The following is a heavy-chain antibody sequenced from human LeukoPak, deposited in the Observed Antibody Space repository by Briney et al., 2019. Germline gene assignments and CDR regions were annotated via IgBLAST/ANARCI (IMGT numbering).Heavy chain of an antibody. V-gene: IGHV1-3*01. D-gene: IGHD2-21*01. CDR2: INAGNGNT. CDR1: GYTFTSYA. Sequence: GASVKVSCKASGYTFTSYAMHWVRQAPGQRLEWMGWINAGNGNTKYSQKFQGRVTIARDTSASTAYMELSSLRSEDTAVYYCARDLPDPRYCYDPWGQGTLVTVSS. CDR3: ARDLPDPRYCYDP. J-gene: IGHJ5*02.